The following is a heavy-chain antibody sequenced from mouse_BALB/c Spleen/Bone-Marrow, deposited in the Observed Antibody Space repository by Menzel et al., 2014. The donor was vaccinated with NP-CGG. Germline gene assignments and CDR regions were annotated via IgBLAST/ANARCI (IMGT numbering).Heavy chain of an antibody. V-gene: IGHV5-9-1*01. J-gene: IGHJ3*01. D-gene: IGHD2-3*01. CDR3: ARQESIYDGYYGGFAY. CDR1: GFTFNNYA. Sequence: EVMLVESGGGLVKPGGALNLSCAASGFTFNNYAMSWVRQTPERRLEWVATISSGGGYINYPDSVKGQFTISRDNAKNNLYLQMSSLRSEDTAMYYCARQESIYDGYYGGFAYWGQGTLVTVSA. CDR2: ISSGGGYI.